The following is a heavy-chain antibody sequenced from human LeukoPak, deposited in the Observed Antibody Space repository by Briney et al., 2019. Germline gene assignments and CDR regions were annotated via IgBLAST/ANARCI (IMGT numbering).Heavy chain of an antibody. CDR1: GFSFSSYE. V-gene: IGHV3-48*03. CDR2: ISHNDGST. J-gene: IGHJ4*02. CDR3: AKSRGSGSNMARGVNFDY. D-gene: IGHD3-10*01. Sequence: PGGSLRLSCSASGFSFSSYEMNWVRQAPGKGLEWVSHISHNDGSTYYAESVRGRFTISRDNARKSLYLQMNSLRAEDTALYYCAKSRGSGSNMARGVNFDYWGQGTLVTVSS.